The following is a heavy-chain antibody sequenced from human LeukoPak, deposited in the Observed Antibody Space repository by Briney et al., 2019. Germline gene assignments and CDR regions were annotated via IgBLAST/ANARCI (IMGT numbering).Heavy chain of an antibody. CDR2: INAGNGNT. Sequence: ASVKVSGKASGYTFTSYAMHWVGQAAGQRREWRGWINAGNGNTKYSQKFQGRVTITRDTSASTAYMALRSLRSEDTAVYYCARVISVGDTYYDILPGWRAFDIWGQGTMVTVSS. D-gene: IGHD3-9*01. CDR3: ARVISVGDTYYDILPGWRAFDI. V-gene: IGHV1-3*01. CDR1: GYTFTSYA. J-gene: IGHJ3*02.